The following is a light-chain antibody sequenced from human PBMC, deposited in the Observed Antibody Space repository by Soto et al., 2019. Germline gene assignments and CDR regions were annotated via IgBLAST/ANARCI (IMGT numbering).Light chain of an antibody. CDR1: QSVSSY. CDR2: DAS. Sequence: EIVLTQSPATLSLSPGERATLSCRASQSVSSYLAWYQQKPGQPPRLLIYDASNRATGIPARFSGSGSGTDFTLTISSLEPEDFAVYYCQQYGSSPVTFGQGTKVEIK. V-gene: IGKV3-11*01. CDR3: QQYGSSPVT. J-gene: IGKJ1*01.